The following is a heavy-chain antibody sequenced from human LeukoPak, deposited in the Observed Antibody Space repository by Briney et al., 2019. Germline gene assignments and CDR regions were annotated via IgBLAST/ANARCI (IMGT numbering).Heavy chain of an antibody. J-gene: IGHJ4*02. D-gene: IGHD3-16*01. Sequence: SETLSLTCTVSGGSISNYYWSCIRQPPGKGLEWIGYIYSSGNTDYNPSLKSRVTISVDTSKSQFSLKLSSVTAADTAIYYCARDPSTFYFDYWGQGALVTVSS. CDR2: IYSSGNT. CDR1: GGSISNYY. CDR3: ARDPSTFYFDY. V-gene: IGHV4-59*01.